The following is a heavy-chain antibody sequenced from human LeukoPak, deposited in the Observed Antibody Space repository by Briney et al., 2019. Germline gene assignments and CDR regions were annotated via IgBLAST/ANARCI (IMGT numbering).Heavy chain of an antibody. CDR1: GFTFDNYR. V-gene: IGHV3-23*01. J-gene: IGHJ4*02. CDR2: VNADGGNT. CDR3: TKRVKYGGTWDHFAD. D-gene: IGHD1-26*01. Sequence: GGSLRLSCAASGFTFDNYRMSWVRQAPGKGLEWVSTVNADGGNTYYADSVKGRFTISRDNSKSTLILQMNSLRDEDTALYYCTKRVKYGGTWDHFADWGQGTLVTVSS.